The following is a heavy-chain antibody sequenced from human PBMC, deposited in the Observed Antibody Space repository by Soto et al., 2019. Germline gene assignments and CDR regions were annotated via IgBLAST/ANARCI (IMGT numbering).Heavy chain of an antibody. V-gene: IGHV4-59*08. CDR2: IYYSGST. CDR3: ARHRRVRGVRDYDHYYYYMGV. J-gene: IGHJ6*03. D-gene: IGHD3-10*01. CDR1: GGSISSYY. Sequence: QVQLQESGPGLVKPSETLSLTCTVSGGSISSYYWSWIRQPPGKGLEWIGYIYYSGSTNYNPSLTSRVTISVDTSKNQFSLKLSAVTAADTAVYYCARHRRVRGVRDYDHYYYYMGVWGKGTTVTVS.